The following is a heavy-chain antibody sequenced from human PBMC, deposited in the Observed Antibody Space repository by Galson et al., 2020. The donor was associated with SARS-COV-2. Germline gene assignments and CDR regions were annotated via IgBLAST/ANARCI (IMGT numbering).Heavy chain of an antibody. V-gene: IGHV3-30*04. D-gene: IGHD4-17*01. CDR3: ARDPFPTVTTVDY. CDR1: GFTFSNCA. CDR2: LSYEGGTK. J-gene: IGHJ4*02. Sequence: GESLKISCAASGFTFSNCAMHWVRQAPGKGLEWVAVLSYEGGTKYYADSVKGRFTISRDNSKNTVYLQMNSLRPEDTAVYYCARDPFPTVTTVDYWGQGTLVTVSS.